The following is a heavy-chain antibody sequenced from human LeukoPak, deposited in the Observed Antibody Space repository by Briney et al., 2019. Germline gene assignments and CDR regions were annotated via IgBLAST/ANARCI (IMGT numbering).Heavy chain of an antibody. J-gene: IGHJ4*02. Sequence: GGSLRLSCAASGFTFRNYVIHWVRQAPGKGLEWVAVTSSDLNVKLYADSVKGRFTISRDNSKNTLYLQMNSLRAEDTAVYYCAKEPPMIVAPFDYWGQGTLVTVSS. V-gene: IGHV3-30*18. CDR2: TSSDLNVK. D-gene: IGHD3-22*01. CDR1: GFTFRNYV. CDR3: AKEPPMIVAPFDY.